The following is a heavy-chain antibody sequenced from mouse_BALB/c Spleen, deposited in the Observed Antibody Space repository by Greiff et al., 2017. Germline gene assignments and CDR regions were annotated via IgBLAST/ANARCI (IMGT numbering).Heavy chain of an antibody. CDR3: ARGRTGPWFAY. J-gene: IGHJ3*01. D-gene: IGHD4-1*01. Sequence: EVQRVESGPGLVKPSQSLSLTCTVTGYSITSDYAWNWIRQFPGNKLEWMGYISYSGSTSYNPSLKSRISITRDTSKNQFFLQLNSVTTEDTATYYCARGRTGPWFAYWGQGTLVTVSA. V-gene: IGHV3-2*02. CDR1: GYSITSDYA. CDR2: ISYSGST.